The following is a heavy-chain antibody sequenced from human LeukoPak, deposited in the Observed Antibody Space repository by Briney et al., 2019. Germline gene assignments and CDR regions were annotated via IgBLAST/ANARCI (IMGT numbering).Heavy chain of an antibody. CDR2: IYYSGGT. D-gene: IGHD1-14*01. J-gene: IGHJ5*02. CDR1: GGSISSYY. Sequence: SSEILSLTCTVSGGSISSYYWSWIRQPPGKGLEWIGYIYYSGGTNYNPSLKSRVTISVDTSKNQFSLKLSSVTAADTAVYYCARVGPQDWFDPWGQGTLVTVSS. CDR3: ARVGPQDWFDP. V-gene: IGHV4-59*01.